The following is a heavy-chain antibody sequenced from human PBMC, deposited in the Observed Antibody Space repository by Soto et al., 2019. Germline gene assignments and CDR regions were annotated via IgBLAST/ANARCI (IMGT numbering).Heavy chain of an antibody. Sequence: GGSLRLSCAASGFTFSDHYMDWVRQAPGKGLEWVGRTRNKANRYTTEYAASVKGRFTISRDDSKNSLYLQMNSLKTEDTAVYYCARGPYAVTTFRYYYTDVCGKGTMVTVSS. D-gene: IGHD4-4*01. CDR1: GFTFSDHY. CDR3: ARGPYAVTTFRYYYTDV. CDR2: TRNKANRYTT. V-gene: IGHV3-72*01. J-gene: IGHJ6*03.